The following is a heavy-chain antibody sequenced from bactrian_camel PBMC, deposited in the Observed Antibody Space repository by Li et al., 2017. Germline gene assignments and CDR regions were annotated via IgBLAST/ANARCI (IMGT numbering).Heavy chain of an antibody. D-gene: IGHD3*01. CDR1: GYTFNTY. J-gene: IGHJ4*01. CDR2: VDSNGVT. CDR3: AAEDQAPWDMGWICNYNS. V-gene: IGHV3S53*01. Sequence: VQLVESGGGSVQPGGSLRLSFLVSGYTFNTYSWFRQAPGSQRETVATVDSNGVTKVAGSVKGRFTLSKDNAKNTLYLRMDNLKPEDTALYTCAAEDQAPWDMGWICNYNSWGQGTQVTVS.